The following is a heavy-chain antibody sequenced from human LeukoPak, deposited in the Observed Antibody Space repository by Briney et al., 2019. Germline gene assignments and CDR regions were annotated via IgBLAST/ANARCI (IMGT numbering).Heavy chain of an antibody. CDR1: GFTFSSYN. V-gene: IGHV3-21*01. CDR3: ARNGLAANGYFDY. J-gene: IGHJ4*02. D-gene: IGHD2-8*01. CDR2: ISTSSSYI. Sequence: GGSLRLSCAASGFTFSSYNMNWVRQAPGKGLEWVSSISTSSSYIYYADSVKGRFTVSRDNARNSLFLQMNSLRAEDTAVYYCARNGLAANGYFDYWGQGTLVTVSS.